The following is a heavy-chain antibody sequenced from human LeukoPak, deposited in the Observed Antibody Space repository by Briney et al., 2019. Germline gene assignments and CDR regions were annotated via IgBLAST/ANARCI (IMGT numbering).Heavy chain of an antibody. V-gene: IGHV4-34*01. CDR1: GGSFSVYY. CDR2: IYHSGDA. D-gene: IGHD4-17*01. CDR3: AREGGDSLFDY. J-gene: IGHJ4*02. Sequence: SETLSLTCAVYGGSFSVYYWSWIRQPPGMGLEWIGQIYHSGDAKYNVSLKGRVTISVDTSKNQFSLKLSSVTAADTAVYYCAREGGDSLFDYWGQGTLVTVSS.